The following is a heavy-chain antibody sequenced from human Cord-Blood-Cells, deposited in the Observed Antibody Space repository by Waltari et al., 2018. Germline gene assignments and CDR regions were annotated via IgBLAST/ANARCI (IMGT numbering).Heavy chain of an antibody. D-gene: IGHD3-22*01. Sequence: EVQLVESGGGLVQPGGSLRLSCADSGFTFRSYWMHWVRQAPGKGLVWVSRINIDGSRTGSTDSVKGRFTIARDNANNTLYLQMNSLRAEDTAVYYCARGYYDSSGYHAFDIWGQGTMVTVSS. CDR1: GFTFRSYW. CDR3: ARGYYDSSGYHAFDI. J-gene: IGHJ3*02. CDR2: INIDGSRT. V-gene: IGHV3-74*01.